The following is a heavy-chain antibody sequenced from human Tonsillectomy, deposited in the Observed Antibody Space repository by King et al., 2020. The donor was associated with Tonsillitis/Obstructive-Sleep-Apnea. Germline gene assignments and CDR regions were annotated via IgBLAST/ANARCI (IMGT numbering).Heavy chain of an antibody. CDR2: IYYSGST. CDR3: ARVSQELVGTSEAFDI. V-gene: IGHV4-59*01. J-gene: IGHJ3*02. D-gene: IGHD1-26*01. Sequence: VQLQESGPGLVKPSETLSLTCTVSGGSISSYYWSWIRQPPGKGLEWSGYRIRQPPGKGLEWIGYIYYSGSTNYNPSLKSRVTISVDTSKNQFSLKRSSVTAADTAVYYCARVSQELVGTSEAFDIWGQETMVTVSS. CDR1: GGSISSYY.